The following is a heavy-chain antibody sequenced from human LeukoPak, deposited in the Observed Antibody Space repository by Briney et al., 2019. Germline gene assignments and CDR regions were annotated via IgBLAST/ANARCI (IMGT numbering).Heavy chain of an antibody. Sequence: ASVKVSCKASGGTFSSYAISWVRQAPGQGLEWMGGIIPIFGTANYAQKFQGRVTITADESTSTAYMELSSLRSEDTAVYYCARYCSGGSCYYYYGMDVWGQGTTVTVSS. CDR1: GGTFSSYA. V-gene: IGHV1-69*13. CDR3: ARYCSGGSCYYYYGMDV. CDR2: IIPIFGTA. D-gene: IGHD2-15*01. J-gene: IGHJ6*02.